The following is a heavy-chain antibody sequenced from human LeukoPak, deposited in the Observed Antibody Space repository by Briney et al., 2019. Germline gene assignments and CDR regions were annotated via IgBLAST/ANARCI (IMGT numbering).Heavy chain of an antibody. CDR3: ARSARTPENWFDP. Sequence: GASVKVSCKASGYTFTCYYMHWVRQAPGQGLEWMGWINPNSGGTNYAQKFQGRVTMTRDTSISTAYMELSRLRSDDTAVYYCARSARTPENWFDPWGQGTLVTVSS. J-gene: IGHJ5*02. CDR2: INPNSGGT. V-gene: IGHV1-2*02. CDR1: GYTFTCYY. D-gene: IGHD1-14*01.